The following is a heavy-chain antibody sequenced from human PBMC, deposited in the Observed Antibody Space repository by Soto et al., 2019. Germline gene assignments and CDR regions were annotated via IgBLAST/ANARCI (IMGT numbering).Heavy chain of an antibody. CDR1: GGSISSSSFY. Sequence: QLQLQESGPRLVKPSETLSLTCTVSGGSISSSSFYWGWIRQPSGKGLEWIGSIYYSGSTYYNPSLKSRVTISVDTSKNQFSLKLSSVTAADTAVYYCASCVDYDTLTTYYPRGLYFDYWGQGTLVTVSS. J-gene: IGHJ4*02. CDR3: ASCVDYDTLTTYYPRGLYFDY. D-gene: IGHD3-9*01. V-gene: IGHV4-39*01. CDR2: IYYSGST.